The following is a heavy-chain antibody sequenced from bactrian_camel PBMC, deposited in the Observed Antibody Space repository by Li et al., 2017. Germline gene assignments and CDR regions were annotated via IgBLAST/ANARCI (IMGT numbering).Heavy chain of an antibody. J-gene: IGHJ4*01. CDR2: INSGGEST. D-gene: IGHD3*01. Sequence: DVQLVESGGDLVQAGGSLRLSCVVSGYSVNGNCVGWFRQAPGKGLEWVSGINSGGESTYYADSVKGRFTISQDNAKNTVYLQMNSLKPEDTALYLCAAGPHLFPLCTVGRDFNLFGHGTQVTVS. CDR1: GYSVNGNC. V-gene: IGHV3S40*01.